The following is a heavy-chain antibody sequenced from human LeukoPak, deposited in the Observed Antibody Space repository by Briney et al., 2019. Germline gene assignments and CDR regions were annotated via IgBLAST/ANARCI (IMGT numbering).Heavy chain of an antibody. D-gene: IGHD2-21*02. V-gene: IGHV1-2*02. CDR3: ARDLGLGAHIVVVTARYYFDY. CDR2: INPNSGGT. Sequence: ASVKVSCKASGGTFSSYAISWVRQAPGQGLEWMGWINPNSGGTNYAQKFQGRVTMTRDTSISTAYMELSRLRSDDTAVYYCARDLGLGAHIVVVTARYYFDYWGQGTLVTVSS. CDR1: GGTFSSYA. J-gene: IGHJ4*02.